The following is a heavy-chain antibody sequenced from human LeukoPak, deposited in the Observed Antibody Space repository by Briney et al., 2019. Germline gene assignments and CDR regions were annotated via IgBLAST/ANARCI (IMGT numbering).Heavy chain of an antibody. V-gene: IGHV3-7*03. CDR3: ERGGGLDV. CDR1: GFTFSSYW. J-gene: IGHJ6*02. Sequence: GGSLRLSCAASGFTFSSYWMNWARQAPGKGLEWVASINHNGNVNYYVDSVKGRFTISRDNAKNSLYLQMSNLRAEDTAVYFCERGGGLDVWGQGATVTVSS. CDR2: INHNGNVN. D-gene: IGHD3-16*01.